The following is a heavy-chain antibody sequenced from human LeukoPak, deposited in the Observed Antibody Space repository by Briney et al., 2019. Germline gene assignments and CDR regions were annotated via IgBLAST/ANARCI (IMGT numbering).Heavy chain of an antibody. CDR2: INPNSGGT. Sequence: ASVKVSCKASGYTFTGYYIHWVRQAPGQGLEWMGWINPNSGGTNYAQKFQGRVTMTRDTSISTAYMELSRLRSDDTAVYYCARDLDPRYSGYDGFDYWGQGTLVTVSS. V-gene: IGHV1-2*02. D-gene: IGHD5-12*01. CDR3: ARDLDPRYSGYDGFDY. J-gene: IGHJ4*02. CDR1: GYTFTGYY.